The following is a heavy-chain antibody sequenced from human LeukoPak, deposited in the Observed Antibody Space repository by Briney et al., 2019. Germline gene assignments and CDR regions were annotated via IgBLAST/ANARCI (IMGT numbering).Heavy chain of an antibody. CDR1: GYTFTGYY. CDR2: INPNSGGT. V-gene: IGHV1-2*02. D-gene: IGHD2-2*01. Sequence: ASVKVSCKASGYTFTGYYMHWVRQAPGQGLEWMGWINPNSGGTNYAQKFQGRVTMTRDTSISTAYMELSRLRSDDTAVYYCARDQRSGNEVVPAATYYYGMDVWGQGTTVTVSS. CDR3: ARDQRSGNEVVPAATYYYGMDV. J-gene: IGHJ6*02.